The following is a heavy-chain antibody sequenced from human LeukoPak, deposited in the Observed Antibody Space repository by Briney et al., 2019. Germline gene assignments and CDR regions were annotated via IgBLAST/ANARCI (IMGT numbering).Heavy chain of an antibody. Sequence: ASVKVSCKASGYTFTSYYMHWVRQAPGQGLEWMGIINPSGGSTSYAQKFQGRVTMTRDTSTSTVYMELSSLRSEDTAVYYCARDLSDLYSGSYGDYWGQGTLVTVSS. CDR1: GYTFTSYY. D-gene: IGHD1-26*01. J-gene: IGHJ4*02. CDR3: ARDLSDLYSGSYGDY. CDR2: INPSGGST. V-gene: IGHV1-46*01.